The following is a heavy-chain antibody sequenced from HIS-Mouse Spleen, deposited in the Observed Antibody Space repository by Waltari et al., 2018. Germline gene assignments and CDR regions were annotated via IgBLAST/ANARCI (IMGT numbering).Heavy chain of an antibody. Sequence: EVQLVETGGGLIQPGGSLRLSCAASGFTVSSNYMSWVRQAPGKGVEWVSVIYSGGRTYYADSVKGRFTISRDNSKNTLYLQMNSLRAEDTAVYYCARHYYYGSGSYYFDYWGQGTLVTVSS. CDR3: ARHYYYGSGSYYFDY. J-gene: IGHJ4*02. V-gene: IGHV3-53*02. CDR2: IYSGGRT. CDR1: GFTVSSNY. D-gene: IGHD3-10*01.